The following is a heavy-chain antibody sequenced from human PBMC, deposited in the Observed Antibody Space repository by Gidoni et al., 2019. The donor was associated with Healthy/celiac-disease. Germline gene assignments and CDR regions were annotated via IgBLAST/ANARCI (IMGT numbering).Heavy chain of an antibody. J-gene: IGHJ5*02. CDR3: ARGDFIANYFWFDP. Sequence: QVQLVQSGSEVKKPGASVTVSCQASGYTFTSYDINWVRQATGQGLEWIGWMNPNSGNTGYAQKFQGRVTMTRNTSIRTAYMELGSLRSEDTAVYYCARGDFIANYFWFDPWGQGALVTVSS. V-gene: IGHV1-8*01. CDR1: GYTFTSYD. CDR2: MNPNSGNT. D-gene: IGHD2-21*01.